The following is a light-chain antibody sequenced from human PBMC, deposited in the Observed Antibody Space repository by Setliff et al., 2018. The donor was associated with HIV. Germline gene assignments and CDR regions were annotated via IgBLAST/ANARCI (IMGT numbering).Light chain of an antibody. J-gene: IGLJ1*01. CDR3: GSCTSTSPCA. CDR2: EIS. V-gene: IGLV2-14*01. CDR1: GRDLGNFNF. Sequence: QSVLAQPASVSASPGQSVSISCTGSGRDLGNFNFVSWYQQYPGDAPQLIIYEISNRPSGVSSRFSGSKSGNTASLTISNRQAEDEADYYCGSCTSTSPCAFGTGTKVTVL.